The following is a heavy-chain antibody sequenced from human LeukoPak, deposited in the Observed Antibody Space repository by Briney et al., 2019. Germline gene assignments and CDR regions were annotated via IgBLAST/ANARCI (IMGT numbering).Heavy chain of an antibody. Sequence: PSETLSLTCTVSGVSISSSNSYWGWIRQPPGKGLEWIGSIYYSGNTYYNASLKSQVSISIDTSKNQFSLKLSSVTAADTGVYYCARDKVGAITGFGYWGQGTLVTVSS. V-gene: IGHV4-39*02. J-gene: IGHJ4*02. CDR1: GVSISSSNSY. D-gene: IGHD1-26*01. CDR2: IYYSGNT. CDR3: ARDKVGAITGFGY.